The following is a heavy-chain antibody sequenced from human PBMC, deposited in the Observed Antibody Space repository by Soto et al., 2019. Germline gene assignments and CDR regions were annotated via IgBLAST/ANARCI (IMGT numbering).Heavy chain of an antibody. Sequence: GASVKVSCKASGYTFTGYYMHWVRQAPGQGLEWMGWINPNSGGTNYAQKFQGWVTMTRDTSISTAYMELSSLRSEDTAVYCCASAGYYDSSGYFNWFDPWGQGTLVTVSS. CDR2: INPNSGGT. D-gene: IGHD3-22*01. V-gene: IGHV1-2*04. J-gene: IGHJ5*02. CDR3: ASAGYYDSSGYFNWFDP. CDR1: GYTFTGYY.